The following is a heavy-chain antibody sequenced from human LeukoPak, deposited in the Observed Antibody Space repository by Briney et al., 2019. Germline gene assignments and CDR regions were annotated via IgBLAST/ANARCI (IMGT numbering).Heavy chain of an antibody. CDR3: ARDPPGGYYYYMDV. Sequence: SETLSLTCTVSGGSISSYYWSWIRQPAGKGLVWIGRIYTSGSTNYNPSLKSRVTMSVDTSKNQFSLKLSSVTAADTAVYYCARDPPGGYYYYMDVWGKGTTVTVSS. V-gene: IGHV4-4*07. CDR2: IYTSGST. J-gene: IGHJ6*03. D-gene: IGHD1-14*01. CDR1: GGSISSYY.